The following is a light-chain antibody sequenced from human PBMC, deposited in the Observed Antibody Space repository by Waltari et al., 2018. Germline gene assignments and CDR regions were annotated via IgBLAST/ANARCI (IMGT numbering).Light chain of an antibody. CDR2: RND. CDR3: ASWDDSLNGHWV. CDR1: SSNLGNNV. J-gene: IGLJ3*02. Sequence: QSVLTQTPSASGTPGQRVTISCSGTSSNLGNNVVNWYQQVPGTAPKLLSYRNDLRPSGVPDRFSASKSGTSASLAISGLQSEDEAEYYCASWDDSLNGHWVFGGGTKVTVL. V-gene: IGLV1-44*01.